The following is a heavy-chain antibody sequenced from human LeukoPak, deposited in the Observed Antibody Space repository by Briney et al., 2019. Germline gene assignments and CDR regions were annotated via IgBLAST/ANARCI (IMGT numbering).Heavy chain of an antibody. CDR2: IYYSWST. CDR1: GGSIRSGSHY. D-gene: IGHD3-22*01. Sequence: SETLSLTCTVSGGSIRSGSHYWAWIRQPPGKGLVWIGNIYYSWSTYYNPSLENRVTISIDTSKNHFSLKLSSLSAADTSVYYCAKRDDSGGNLVDLWGQGTLVTVS. V-gene: IGHV4-39*02. CDR3: AKRDDSGGNLVDL. J-gene: IGHJ4*02.